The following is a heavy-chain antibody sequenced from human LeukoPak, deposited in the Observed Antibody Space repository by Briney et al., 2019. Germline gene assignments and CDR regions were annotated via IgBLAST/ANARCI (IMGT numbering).Heavy chain of an antibody. Sequence: PGGSLRLSCAASGFIFSSYGMNWVRQAPGKGLEWLSYISSSTSIIYYADSVKGRFTISRDNAKNSLYLQMNSLRAEDTAVYYCAPEDTAMVEHLDFDYWGQGTLVTVSS. J-gene: IGHJ4*02. CDR2: ISSSTSII. CDR1: GFIFSSYG. D-gene: IGHD5-18*01. V-gene: IGHV3-48*01. CDR3: APEDTAMVEHLDFDY.